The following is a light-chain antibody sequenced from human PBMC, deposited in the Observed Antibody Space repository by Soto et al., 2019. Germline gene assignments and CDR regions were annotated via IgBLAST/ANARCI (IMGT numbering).Light chain of an antibody. V-gene: IGKV3-15*01. CDR3: QQYNTWPPGT. J-gene: IGKJ1*01. Sequence: IVMTQSPATLSVSPGERATLSCRASQSVSSNLAWYQQKPGQAPRLLIYGASTRATGIPARFSGSGSGTEFALTISSLQSEDFAVYYGQQYNTWPPGTFGQGTKVEIK. CDR2: GAS. CDR1: QSVSSN.